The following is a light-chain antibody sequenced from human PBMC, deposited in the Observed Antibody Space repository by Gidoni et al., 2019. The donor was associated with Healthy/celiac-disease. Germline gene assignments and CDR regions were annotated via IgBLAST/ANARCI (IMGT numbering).Light chain of an antibody. CDR2: GAS. V-gene: IGKV3-20*01. Sequence: EIVLTQSPGTLSLSPGERATLSCRASTSVSSSYLAWYQQKPGQAPRLLIYGASSRATGIPDRVSGSGSGTDFTLTISRREHEDFAVYYCKQYGSSPITFGQGTRLEIK. CDR1: TSVSSSY. J-gene: IGKJ5*01. CDR3: KQYGSSPIT.